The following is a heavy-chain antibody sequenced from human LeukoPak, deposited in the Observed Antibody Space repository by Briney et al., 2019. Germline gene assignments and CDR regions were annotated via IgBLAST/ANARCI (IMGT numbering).Heavy chain of an antibody. D-gene: IGHD3-3*01. CDR3: ARDLGDDFWSGYTYYFDY. CDR1: GYTFTGYY. V-gene: IGHV1-2*02. J-gene: IGHJ4*02. CDR2: INPNSGGT. Sequence: ASVKASCKASGYTFTGYYMHWVRQAPGQGLEWMGWINPNSGGTNYAQKFQGRVTMTRDTSISTAYMELSRLRSDDTAVYYCARDLGDDFWSGYTYYFDYWGQGTLVTVSS.